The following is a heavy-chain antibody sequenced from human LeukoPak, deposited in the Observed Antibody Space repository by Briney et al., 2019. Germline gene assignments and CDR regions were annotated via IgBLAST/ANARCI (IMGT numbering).Heavy chain of an antibody. V-gene: IGHV1-46*01. J-gene: IGHJ3*02. CDR3: ARDPPNCSSTSCYGSGAFDI. Sequence: ASVKVSCKASGYTFTSYYMHWVRQAPGQGLEWKGIINPSGGSTSYAQKFQGRVTMTRDTSTSTVYMELSSLRSEDTAVYYCARDPPNCSSTSCYGSGAFDIWGQGTMVTVSS. D-gene: IGHD2-2*01. CDR2: INPSGGST. CDR1: GYTFTSYY.